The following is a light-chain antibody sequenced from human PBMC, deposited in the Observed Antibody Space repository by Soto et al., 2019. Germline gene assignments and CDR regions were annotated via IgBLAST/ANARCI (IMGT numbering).Light chain of an antibody. CDR3: QQLNSYSIVT. V-gene: IGKV1-9*01. CDR1: QGISSY. Sequence: DIQLTQSPSFLSASVGDRVTITYRASQGISSYLAWYQQKPGKAPNLLIFGASSLQSGVPSRFSGSGSGTEFTLTISSLQPEDFATYYCQQLNSYSIVTFGPGTKVDIK. J-gene: IGKJ3*01. CDR2: GAS.